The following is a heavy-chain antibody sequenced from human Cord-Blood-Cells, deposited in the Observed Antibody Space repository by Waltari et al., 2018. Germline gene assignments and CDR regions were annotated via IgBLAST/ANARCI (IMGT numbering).Heavy chain of an antibody. CDR3: ARGYCSSTSCYKDAFDI. D-gene: IGHD2-2*01. CDR2: INHSGST. CDR1: GGSFSGYY. J-gene: IGHJ3*02. Sequence: QAQLQPWGAGLLKPSETLSLTCAVYGGSFSGYYWSWIRQPPGKGLEWIGEINHSGSTNYNPSLKSRVTISVDTSKNQFSLKLSSVTAADTAVYYCARGYCSSTSCYKDAFDIWGQGTMVTVSS. V-gene: IGHV4-34*01.